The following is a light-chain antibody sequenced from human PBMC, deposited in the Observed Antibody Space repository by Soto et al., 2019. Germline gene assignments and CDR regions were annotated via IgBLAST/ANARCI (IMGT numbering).Light chain of an antibody. CDR2: DVS. V-gene: IGKV1-5*01. Sequence: DIQLTQSPSTLSASVGDSVTITCRASQNISTSLAWYQHKPGKAPKLLMFDVSNLESGVPSRFSGSGSRTEFTLTISSLHSDDFATYYCQQYDYSRTFGQGTKVDIK. CDR1: QNISTS. J-gene: IGKJ1*01. CDR3: QQYDYSRT.